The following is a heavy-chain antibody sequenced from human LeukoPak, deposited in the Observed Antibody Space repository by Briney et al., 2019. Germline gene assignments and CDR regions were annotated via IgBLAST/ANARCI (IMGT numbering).Heavy chain of an antibody. V-gene: IGHV3-21*01. J-gene: IGHJ4*02. D-gene: IGHD6-13*01. Sequence: PGGSLRLSCAASGFTFSNHNMNWVRQAPGKGLEWVSSITTTSTYIYYADSVKGRFTISRDNAKNSLYLQMNSLRAEDTAVYYCARAGYSSSWYAYWGQGTLVTVSS. CDR2: ITTTSTYI. CDR1: GFTFSNHN. CDR3: ARAGYSSSWYAY.